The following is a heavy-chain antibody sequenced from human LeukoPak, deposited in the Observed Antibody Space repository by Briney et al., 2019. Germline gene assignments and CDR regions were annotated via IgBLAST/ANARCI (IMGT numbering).Heavy chain of an antibody. D-gene: IGHD4-17*01. J-gene: IGHJ6*03. Sequence: SETLSLTCTASGGSISSYYWSWIRQPPGKGLEWIGYIYYNGSTNYNPSPKSRVTISVDTSKNQFSLKLSSVTAADTAVYYCARDVHYGDYYDYYYMDVWRKGTTVTVSS. CDR3: ARDVHYGDYYDYYYMDV. CDR1: GGSISSYY. CDR2: IYYNGST. V-gene: IGHV4-59*01.